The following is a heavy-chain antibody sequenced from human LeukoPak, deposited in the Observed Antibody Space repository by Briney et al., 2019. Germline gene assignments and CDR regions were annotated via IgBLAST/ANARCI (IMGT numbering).Heavy chain of an antibody. D-gene: IGHD1-1*01. CDR3: ARDGKSNWY. Sequence: GASVKVSCETSGYDFTGFYMHWVRQAPGQGLEWMGYVNPRSGDTNYAQKFQGRVRMTTDTSIGTASMGLSWLRSDDTAVYYCARDGKSNWYWGQGTLVTVSS. V-gene: IGHV1-2*02. CDR1: GYDFTGFY. J-gene: IGHJ4*02. CDR2: VNPRSGDT.